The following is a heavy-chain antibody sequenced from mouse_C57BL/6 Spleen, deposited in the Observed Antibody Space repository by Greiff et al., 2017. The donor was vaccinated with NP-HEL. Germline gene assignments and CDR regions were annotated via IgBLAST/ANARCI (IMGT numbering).Heavy chain of an antibody. CDR3: ARYHYYGSSPLWYFDV. J-gene: IGHJ1*03. D-gene: IGHD1-1*01. CDR2: IRNKANGYTT. CDR1: GFTFTDYY. Sequence: EVKLMESGGGLVQPGGSLSLSCAASGFTFTDYYMSWVRQPPGKALEWLGFIRNKANGYTTEYSASVKGRFTISRDNSQSILYLQMNALRAEDSATYYCARYHYYGSSPLWYFDVWGTGTTVTVSS. V-gene: IGHV7-3*01.